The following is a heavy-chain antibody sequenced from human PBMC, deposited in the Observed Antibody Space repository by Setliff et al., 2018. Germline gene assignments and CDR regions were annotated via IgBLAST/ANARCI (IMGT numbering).Heavy chain of an antibody. CDR1: GGSISSGNYY. CDR3: ARDSGFIGHCTGGICFSY. Sequence: PSETLSLTCTVSGGSISSGNYYWSWIRQPAGKGLEWIGHIQTSGATNYNPSLKSRVTISVDTSKNQFSLKLSAVTAADTAVYFCARDSGFIGHCTGGICFSYWGQGRLVTVSS. CDR2: IQTSGAT. V-gene: IGHV4-61*09. D-gene: IGHD2-15*01. J-gene: IGHJ4*02.